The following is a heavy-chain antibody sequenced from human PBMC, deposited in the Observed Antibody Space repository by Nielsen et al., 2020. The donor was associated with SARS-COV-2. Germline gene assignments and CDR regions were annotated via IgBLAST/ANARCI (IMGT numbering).Heavy chain of an antibody. J-gene: IGHJ4*02. CDR1: GFTFSDSY. CDR2: ISSSSSYT. Sequence: LSLTCAASGFTFSDSYMSWIRQAPGKGLEWISYISSSSSYTNYADSLKGRFTISRDNAKNSLYLQMNSLRAEDTAVYYCAKRSGYTSGWYGDYWGQGTLVTVSS. CDR3: AKRSGYTSGWYGDY. D-gene: IGHD6-19*01. V-gene: IGHV3-11*03.